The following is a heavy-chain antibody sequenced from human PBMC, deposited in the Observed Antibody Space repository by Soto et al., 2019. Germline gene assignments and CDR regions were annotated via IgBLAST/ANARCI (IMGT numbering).Heavy chain of an antibody. Sequence: ASVKVSCKASGYTFTSYGISWVRQAPGQGLEWMGWISAYNGNTNYAQKLQGRVTMTTDTSTSTAYMELRSLRSDDTAVYYCARDPGFLEWLPTFDYWGQGTLVTVSS. D-gene: IGHD3-3*01. CDR2: ISAYNGNT. J-gene: IGHJ4*02. CDR1: GYTFTSYG. V-gene: IGHV1-18*01. CDR3: ARDPGFLEWLPTFDY.